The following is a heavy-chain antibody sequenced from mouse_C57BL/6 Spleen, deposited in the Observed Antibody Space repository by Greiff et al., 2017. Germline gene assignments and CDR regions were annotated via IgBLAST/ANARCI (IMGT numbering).Heavy chain of an antibody. J-gene: IGHJ2*01. V-gene: IGHV1-80*01. CDR1: GYAFSSYW. D-gene: IGHD2-5*01. CDR3: ARSGDSNPYYFDD. CDR2: IYPGDGDT. Sequence: QVQLKESGAELVKPGASVKISCKASGYAFSSYWMNWVKQRPGKGLEWIGQIYPGDGDTNYNGKFKGKATLTADKSSSTAYMQLSSLTSEDSAVYFCARSGDSNPYYFDDWGQGTTLTVSS.